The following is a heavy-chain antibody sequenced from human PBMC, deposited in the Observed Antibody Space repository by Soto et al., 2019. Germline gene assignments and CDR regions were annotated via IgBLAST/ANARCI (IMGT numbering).Heavy chain of an antibody. V-gene: IGHV3-30*18. CDR3: TKRRNVLRFLEWSSGMEV. Sequence: GGSLRLSCVASGFTFSNYGMHWVRQAPGKGLEWVAFISDDGSNKYYADSMRGRFTMSRDNSKRTLYLQMSSLRVEDTAVYYCTKRRNVLRFLEWSSGMEVWGQGTKVTLSS. J-gene: IGHJ6*02. D-gene: IGHD3-3*01. CDR2: ISDDGSNK. CDR1: GFTFSNYG.